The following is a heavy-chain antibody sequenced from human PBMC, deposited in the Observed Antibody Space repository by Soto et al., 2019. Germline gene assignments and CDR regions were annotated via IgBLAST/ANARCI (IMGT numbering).Heavy chain of an antibody. Sequence: ASVKVSCKASGYTFTSYGISWVRQAPGQGLEWMGWISAYNGNTNYAQKLQGRVTLTTDTSTSTAYMELRSLRSDDTAVDYCAAGPLTEYYYDSSGYSSRGTVWFDPWGQGTLVTVSS. CDR2: ISAYNGNT. J-gene: IGHJ5*02. CDR3: AAGPLTEYYYDSSGYSSRGTVWFDP. V-gene: IGHV1-18*01. D-gene: IGHD3-22*01. CDR1: GYTFTSYG.